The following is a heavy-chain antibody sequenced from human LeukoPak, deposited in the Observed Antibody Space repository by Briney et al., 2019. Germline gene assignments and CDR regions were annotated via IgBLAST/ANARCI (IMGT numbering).Heavy chain of an antibody. J-gene: IGHJ4*02. D-gene: IGHD1-26*01. V-gene: IGHV6-1*01. CDR1: GDSVSSNSAA. Sequence: SQTLSLTCAISGDSVSSNSAAWTWIRQSPSRGLEWLGRTYYRSKWYNDYAVSVKSRITINPDTSKNQFSLQLNSVTPEDTAVYYYAREALGSYSPFDYWGQGTLVTVSS. CDR2: TYYRSKWYN. CDR3: AREALGSYSPFDY.